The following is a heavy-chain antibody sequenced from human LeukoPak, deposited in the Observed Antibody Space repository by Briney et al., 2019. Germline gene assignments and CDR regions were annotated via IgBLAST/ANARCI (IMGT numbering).Heavy chain of an antibody. J-gene: IGHJ4*02. CDR2: IYHSGST. CDR1: GYSISSGYY. CDR3: ARSKAYYDSSGYANDC. V-gene: IGHV4-38-2*01. D-gene: IGHD3-22*01. Sequence: SETLSLTCAVSGYSISSGYYWGWIRQPPGKGLEWIGSIYHSGSTYYDPSLKSRVTMSVDTSKNQFSLKLSSVTAADTAVYYCARSKAYYDSSGYANDCWGQGTLVTVSS.